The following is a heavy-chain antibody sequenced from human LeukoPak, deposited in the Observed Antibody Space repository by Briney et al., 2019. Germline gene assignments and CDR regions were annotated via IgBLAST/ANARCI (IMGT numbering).Heavy chain of an antibody. CDR2: IKQDGGSK. D-gene: IGHD2-21*01. CDR1: GFSFSSYW. J-gene: IGHJ3*02. V-gene: IGHV3-7*01. CDR3: ARDPVWSSFDI. Sequence: GGSLRLSCVDSGFSFSSYWMSWVRQAPGKGLEFVANIKQDGGSKNYVDSVKGRFTISRDNAENSLYLQMSSLRAEDTALYYCARDPVWSSFDIWGQGIMVTVSS.